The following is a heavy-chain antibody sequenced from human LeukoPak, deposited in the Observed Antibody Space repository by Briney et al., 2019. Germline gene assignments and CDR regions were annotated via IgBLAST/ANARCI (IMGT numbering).Heavy chain of an antibody. CDR3: ARGGLDGWIHLWPSSHFDY. J-gene: IGHJ4*02. V-gene: IGHV1-69*05. Sequence: ASVKVSCKASGGTFSSYAISWVRQAPGQGLEWMGGIIPIFGTANYAQKFQGRVTITTDESTSTAYMELSSLRSEDTAVYYCARGGLDGWIHLWPSSHFDYWGQGTLVTVSS. CDR2: IIPIFGTA. D-gene: IGHD5-18*01. CDR1: GGTFSSYA.